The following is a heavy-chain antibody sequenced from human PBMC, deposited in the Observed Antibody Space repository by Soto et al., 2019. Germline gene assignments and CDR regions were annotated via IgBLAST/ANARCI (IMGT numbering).Heavy chain of an antibody. Sequence: GSLRLSCAASGFTFSSYGMHWVRQAPGKGLEWVAVISYDGSNKYYADSVKGRFTISRDSSKNTLYLQMNSLRAEDTAVYYCAKGNSWSPALVFDIWGQGTMVTVSS. V-gene: IGHV3-30*18. J-gene: IGHJ3*02. CDR1: GFTFSSYG. CDR3: AKGNSWSPALVFDI. D-gene: IGHD1-7*01. CDR2: ISYDGSNK.